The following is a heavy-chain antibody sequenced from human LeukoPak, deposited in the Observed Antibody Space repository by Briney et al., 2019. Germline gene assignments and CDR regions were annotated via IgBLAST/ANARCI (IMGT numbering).Heavy chain of an antibody. CDR3: ARSRSETYGNFDF. D-gene: IGHD3-10*01. CDR1: GGSVSSGSYY. Sequence: SETLSLTCTVSGGSVSSGSYYWSRIRQPPGKGLEWIGFIYDSGLTSYNPSLKSRVTISLDTSKNQFSLRLSSVTAADTAVYYCARSRSETYGNFDFWGQGTLVTVSS. V-gene: IGHV4-61*01. CDR2: IYDSGLT. J-gene: IGHJ4*02.